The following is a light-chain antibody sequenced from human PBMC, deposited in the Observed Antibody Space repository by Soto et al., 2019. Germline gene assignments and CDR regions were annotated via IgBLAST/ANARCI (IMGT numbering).Light chain of an antibody. J-gene: IGKJ1*01. Sequence: DVVMTQSPLSLPVTLGQPASISCRSSQSLVYSDGIAYLSWFQQRPGQSPRRLIYKASNRDSGVPDRFSGSGSGTDFTLQIDRVEAEDFGIYYCMQGTHWPPTFGRGTRAEI. CDR3: MQGTHWPPT. CDR1: QSLVYSDGIAY. CDR2: KAS. V-gene: IGKV2-30*01.